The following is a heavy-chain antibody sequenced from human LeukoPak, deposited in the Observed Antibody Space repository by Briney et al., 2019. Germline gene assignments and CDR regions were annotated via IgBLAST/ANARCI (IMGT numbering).Heavy chain of an antibody. V-gene: IGHV1-2*06. D-gene: IGHD3-22*01. CDR2: INPNSGGT. CDR1: GYTFTDYY. J-gene: IGHJ5*02. CDR3: ARELLTYYYDSSGFDP. Sequence: ASVKVSCKASGYTFTDYYMHWVRQAPGQGLEWMGRINPNSGGTNYAQKFQGRVTMTRDTSISTAYMELSRLRSDDTAVYYCARELLTYYYDSSGFDPWGQGTLVTASS.